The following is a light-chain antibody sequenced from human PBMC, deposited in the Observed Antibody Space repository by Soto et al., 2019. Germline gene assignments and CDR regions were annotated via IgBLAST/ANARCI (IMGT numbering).Light chain of an antibody. V-gene: IGLV2-23*01. Sequence: QSVLTQPASVSGSPGQSITISCTGNSSDVGNFNLASWYQQYPGKVPKLMIYEGNKRPSGVSDRFSGSKSGNTASLTISGLQAEDVADYYCCSYGGTSSSVVFGGGTQLTVL. CDR1: SSDVGNFNL. CDR3: CSYGGTSSSVV. J-gene: IGLJ2*01. CDR2: EGN.